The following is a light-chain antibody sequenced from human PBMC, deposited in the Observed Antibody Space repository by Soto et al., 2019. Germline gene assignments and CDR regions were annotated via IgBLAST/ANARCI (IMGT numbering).Light chain of an antibody. J-gene: IGKJ1*01. CDR2: DIS. CDR3: QQYNNWPPWT. Sequence: EIVLTQSPGTLSLSPGERDTLSCRAVQSVSSNYLGWYQQKPGQAPRLLIYDISSRATGIPDRFSGSVSGTDFTLTISSLQSEDFAVYYCQQYNNWPPWTVGQGTKVDIK. CDR1: QSVSSNY. V-gene: IGKV3-20*01.